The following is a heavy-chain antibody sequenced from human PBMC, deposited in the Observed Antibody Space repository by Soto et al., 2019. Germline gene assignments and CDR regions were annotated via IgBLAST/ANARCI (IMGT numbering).Heavy chain of an antibody. CDR3: ARGTYCSGGSCYIPWFDP. Sequence: QVQLQESGPGLVKPSQTMSLTCTVSGGSISSGGYYWSWIRQHPGKGLEWIGSIYYRGRTHYNPSRQRRVTISVDTSKNQFSLKLSSVTAADTAVYYCARGTYCSGGSCYIPWFDPWGQGTLVTVSS. D-gene: IGHD2-15*01. V-gene: IGHV4-31*03. CDR2: IYYRGRT. J-gene: IGHJ5*02. CDR1: GGSISSGGYY.